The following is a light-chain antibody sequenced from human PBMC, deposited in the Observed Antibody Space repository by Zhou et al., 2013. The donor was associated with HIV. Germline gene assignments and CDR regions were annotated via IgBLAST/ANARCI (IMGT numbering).Light chain of an antibody. V-gene: IGKV3-15*01. Sequence: EKVMTQSPATLSVSPGERATLSCRASQSVGNNLAWYQQIPGQAPRLLIYGASTRATGIPARFSGSGSGTEFTLTISSMQSEDFAVYYCQQYNNWPPAFGGGTKVEIK. J-gene: IGKJ4*01. CDR2: GAS. CDR3: QQYNNWPPA. CDR1: QSVGNN.